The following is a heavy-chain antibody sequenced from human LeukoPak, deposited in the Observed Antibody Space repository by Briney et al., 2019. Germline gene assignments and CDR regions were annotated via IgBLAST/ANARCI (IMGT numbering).Heavy chain of an antibody. D-gene: IGHD1-26*01. CDR1: GYTFTSYD. J-gene: IGHJ4*02. Sequence: SVKVSCKASGYTFTSYDIKWVLQATGQGLEGRGWMNPNSGNTGYAQKFQGRVTMTRNTSISTAYMELSSLRSEDTAVYYCARGRGSYFPCDYWGQGTLVSVPS. V-gene: IGHV1-8*01. CDR2: MNPNSGNT. CDR3: ARGRGSYFPCDY.